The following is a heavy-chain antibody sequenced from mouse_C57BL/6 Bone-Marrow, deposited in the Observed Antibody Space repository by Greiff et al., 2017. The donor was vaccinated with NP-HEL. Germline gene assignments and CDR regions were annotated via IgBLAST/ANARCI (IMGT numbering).Heavy chain of an antibody. J-gene: IGHJ3*01. Sequence: EVKVVESGGGLVQPGGSLKLSCAASGFTFSDYYMYWVRQTPEKRLEWVAYISNGGGSTYYPDTVKGRFTISRDNAKNTLYLQMSRLKSEDTAMYYCARPSRQLRLRIWFAYWGQGTLVTVSA. D-gene: IGHD3-2*02. CDR1: GFTFSDYY. CDR3: ARPSRQLRLRIWFAY. CDR2: ISNGGGST. V-gene: IGHV5-12*01.